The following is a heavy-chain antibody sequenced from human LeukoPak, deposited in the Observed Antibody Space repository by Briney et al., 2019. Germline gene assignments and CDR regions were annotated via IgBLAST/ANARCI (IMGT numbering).Heavy chain of an antibody. CDR2: IYSSGSI. D-gene: IGHD3-3*01. CDR1: GFTFSSYG. Sequence: GSLRLSCAASGFTFSSYGMSWVRQAPGKGLEWIGSIYSSGSIYYNPSLKSGVTISVDTSKNQFSLRLSSVTAADTAVYYCVRVRGVRGSSPFWSGYEGLDYWGQGTLVTVSS. V-gene: IGHV4-39*07. CDR3: VRVRGVRGSSPFWSGYEGLDY. J-gene: IGHJ4*02.